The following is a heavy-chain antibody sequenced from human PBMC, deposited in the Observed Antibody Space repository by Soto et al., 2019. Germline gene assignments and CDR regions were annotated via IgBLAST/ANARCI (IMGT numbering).Heavy chain of an antibody. D-gene: IGHD3-16*01. Sequence: GASVKVSCKASGYTFTSYGISWVRQAPGQGLEWMGWISAYNGNTNYAQKLKGRVTMTTDTSTSTAYMELRSLRSDDATVFYCARQPGYGAPLGGAFNIWGQGTMVTVS. CDR2: ISAYNGNT. J-gene: IGHJ3*02. V-gene: IGHV1-18*01. CDR3: ARQPGYGAPLGGAFNI. CDR1: GYTFTSYG.